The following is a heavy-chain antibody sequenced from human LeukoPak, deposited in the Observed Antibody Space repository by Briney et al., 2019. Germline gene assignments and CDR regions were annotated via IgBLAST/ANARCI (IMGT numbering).Heavy chain of an antibody. V-gene: IGHV1-69*06. D-gene: IGHD4-11*01. CDR2: IIPIFGTA. J-gene: IGHJ4*02. CDR3: ARGGYDYSNAFGYFDY. CDR1: GGTFSSYA. Sequence: SVRVSCKASGGTFSSYAISWVRQAPGQGLEWMGGIIPIFGTANYAQKFQGRVTITADKSTSTAYMELSSLRSEDTAVYYCARGGYDYSNAFGYFDYWGQGTLVTVSS.